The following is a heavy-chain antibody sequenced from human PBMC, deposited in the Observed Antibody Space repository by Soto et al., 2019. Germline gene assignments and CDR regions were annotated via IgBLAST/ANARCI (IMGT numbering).Heavy chain of an antibody. V-gene: IGHV4-59*08. J-gene: IGHJ6*03. CDR3: GRLGPYGYYYMDV. D-gene: IGHD3-10*01. CDR2: IYYSGST. CDR1: GGSISSYY. Sequence: SETLYLTCTVSGGSISSYYWSWIRQPPGKGLERIGYIYYSGSTNYNPSHKSRVNISVDTSNNQFSLKLNSGTAADTAEYYSGRLGPYGYYYMDVWGKGTTVTVSS.